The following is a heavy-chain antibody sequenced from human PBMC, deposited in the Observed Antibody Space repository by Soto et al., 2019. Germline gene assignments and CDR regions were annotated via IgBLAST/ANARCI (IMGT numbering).Heavy chain of an antibody. Sequence: SETLSLTCSVSRGSISSVGYSWSWIRQPPGKGLEWIGYIYPTGITSHNPSLKSRVTMSVDKSRNQFSLKLRSVTAADTAVYYCVRDRGGGSGNYYKSGGIDVWGQGTTVTVSS. J-gene: IGHJ6*02. CDR3: VRDRGGGSGNYYKSGGIDV. D-gene: IGHD3-10*01. V-gene: IGHV4-30-2*01. CDR1: RGSISSVGYS. CDR2: IYPTGIT.